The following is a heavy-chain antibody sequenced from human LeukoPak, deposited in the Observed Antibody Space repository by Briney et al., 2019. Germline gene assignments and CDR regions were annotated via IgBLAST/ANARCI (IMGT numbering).Heavy chain of an antibody. CDR3: ARGIHSSSWHDY. CDR1: GFTFSSYS. Sequence: GGSLRLSCAASGFTFSSYSMNWVRQAPGKGLEWVSSISSSSSYIYYADSVKGRFTISRDNAKNSLYLQMNSLRAEDTAVYYCARGIHSSSWHDYWGQGTLVTVSS. J-gene: IGHJ4*02. V-gene: IGHV3-21*01. D-gene: IGHD6-13*01. CDR2: ISSSSSYI.